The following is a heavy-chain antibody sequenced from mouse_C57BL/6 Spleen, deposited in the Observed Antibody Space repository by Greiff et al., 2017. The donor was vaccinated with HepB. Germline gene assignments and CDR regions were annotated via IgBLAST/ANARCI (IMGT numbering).Heavy chain of an antibody. V-gene: IGHV10-3*01. D-gene: IGHD3-2*02. J-gene: IGHJ4*01. CDR2: IRSKSSNYAT. CDR1: GFTFNTYA. CDR3: VPDSSGYVGYYAMDY. Sequence: EVQVVESGGGLVQPKGSLKLSCAASGFTFNTYAMHWVRQAPGKGLEWVARIRSKSSNYATYYADSVKDRFTISRDDSQSMLYLQMNNLKTEDTAMYYCVPDSSGYVGYYAMDYWGQGTSVTVSS.